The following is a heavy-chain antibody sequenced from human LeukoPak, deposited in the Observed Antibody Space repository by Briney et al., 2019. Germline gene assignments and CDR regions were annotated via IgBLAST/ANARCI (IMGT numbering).Heavy chain of an antibody. CDR2: GST. J-gene: IGHJ1*01. Sequence: SETLSLTCTVSGGSISSYYWSWIRQPPGKGLEWIGSGSTYYNPSLKSRVTISVDTSKNQFSLKLSSVTAADTAVYFCASPRGDDSGGYYTWYFHHWGQGTLVTVSS. CDR1: GGSISSYY. CDR3: ASPRGDDSGGYYTWYFHH. V-gene: IGHV4-4*09. D-gene: IGHD3-22*01.